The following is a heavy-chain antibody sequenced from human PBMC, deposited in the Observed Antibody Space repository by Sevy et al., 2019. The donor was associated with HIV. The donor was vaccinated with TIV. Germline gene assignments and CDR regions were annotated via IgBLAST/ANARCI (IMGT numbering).Heavy chain of an antibody. CDR2: ISSSSSYI. CDR1: GFTFSSYS. Sequence: GGSLRLSCAASGFTFSSYSMNWVRQAPGKGLEWVSSISSSSSYIYYADSVKGRFTISRDNAKNSLYLQMNSLRAEDSAVYYCARGDYGGETDYWGQGTLVTVSS. J-gene: IGHJ4*02. CDR3: ARGDYGGETDY. V-gene: IGHV3-21*01. D-gene: IGHD4-17*01.